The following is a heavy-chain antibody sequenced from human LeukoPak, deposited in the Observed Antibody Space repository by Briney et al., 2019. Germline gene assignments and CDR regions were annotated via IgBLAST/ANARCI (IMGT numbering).Heavy chain of an antibody. V-gene: IGHV3-30*18. CDR3: AKDLRDAITIFGVVIPANLDYYGMDV. Sequence: PGRSLRLSCAASGFTFSSYGMHWVRQAPGKGLEWVAVISYDGSNKYYADSVKGRFTISRDNSKNTLYLQMNSLRAEDTAVYYCAKDLRDAITIFGVVIPANLDYYGMDVWGQGTTVTVSS. J-gene: IGHJ6*02. CDR1: GFTFSSYG. CDR2: ISYDGSNK. D-gene: IGHD3-3*01.